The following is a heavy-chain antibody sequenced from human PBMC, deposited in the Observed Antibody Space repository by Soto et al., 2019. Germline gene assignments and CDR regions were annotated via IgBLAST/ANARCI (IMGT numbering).Heavy chain of an antibody. CDR3: AREGAAGTFDY. D-gene: IGHD6-13*01. CDR2: ISSSSSTI. CDR1: GFTFSSYS. Sequence: EVQLVESGGGLVQPGGSLRLSCAASGFTFSSYSMNWVRQAPGKGLEWVSYISSSSSTIYYADSVKGRFTISRDNAKNSLYLQMNSMRADDTAVYYCAREGAAGTFDYWGQGTLVTVSS. J-gene: IGHJ4*02. V-gene: IGHV3-48*01.